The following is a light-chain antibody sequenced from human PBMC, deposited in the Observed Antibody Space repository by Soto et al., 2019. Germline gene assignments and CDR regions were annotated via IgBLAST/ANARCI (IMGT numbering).Light chain of an antibody. CDR3: QQRSNWPIT. Sequence: EIVLTQSPATLSLSPGERATLSCRASQSVSSYSAWYQQKPGQAPRLLIYDASNRATGIPARFSGSGSGTDFTLTISSLEPEDFAVYYCQQRSNWPITFGQGTRLEMK. V-gene: IGKV3-11*01. CDR2: DAS. CDR1: QSVSSY. J-gene: IGKJ5*01.